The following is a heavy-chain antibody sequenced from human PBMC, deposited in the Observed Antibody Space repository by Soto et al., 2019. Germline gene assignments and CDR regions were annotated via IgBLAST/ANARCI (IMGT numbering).Heavy chain of an antibody. D-gene: IGHD3-22*01. V-gene: IGHV3-43*01. Sequence: GGSLRLSCAASGFTFDDYTMHWVRQAPGKGLEWVSLISWDGGSTYYADSVKGRFTISRDNSKNSLYLQMNSLRTEDTALYYCARDYYDSSGYYYPSYNWFDPWGQGTLVTVSS. CDR3: ARDYYDSSGYYYPSYNWFDP. CDR1: GFTFDDYT. CDR2: ISWDGGST. J-gene: IGHJ5*02.